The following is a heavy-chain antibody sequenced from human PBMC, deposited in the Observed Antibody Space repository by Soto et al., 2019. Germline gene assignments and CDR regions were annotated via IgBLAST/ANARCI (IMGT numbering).Heavy chain of an antibody. V-gene: IGHV3-23*01. CDR2: ISGSGGST. J-gene: IGHJ4*02. D-gene: IGHD2-15*01. Sequence: EVQLLESGGGLVQPGGSLRLSCAASGFTFSSYAMSWVRQAPGKWLEWVSAISGSGGSTYYADSVKGRFTISRDNSKNTLCLQMNSLRAEDTAVYYCAKVGCSGGSCYHFDYWGQGTLVTVSS. CDR3: AKVGCSGGSCYHFDY. CDR1: GFTFSSYA.